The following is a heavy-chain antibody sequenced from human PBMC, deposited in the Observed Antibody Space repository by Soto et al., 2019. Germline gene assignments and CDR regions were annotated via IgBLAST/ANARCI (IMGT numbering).Heavy chain of an antibody. Sequence: QLHLVQSGAVVKKPGASVTVSCSASGYPVTAYYMHWVRQAPGRGLEWMGGINPATGAAKYTQTCQGRVTMTRDTSTSTVFMELSGLTSGGTAVFYWAGGGGVGVAGSAAFDMWGQGTLVTVSS. D-gene: IGHD3-3*01. CDR1: GYPVTAYY. CDR3: AGGGGVGVAGSAAFDM. V-gene: IGHV1-2*02. J-gene: IGHJ3*02. CDR2: INPATGAA.